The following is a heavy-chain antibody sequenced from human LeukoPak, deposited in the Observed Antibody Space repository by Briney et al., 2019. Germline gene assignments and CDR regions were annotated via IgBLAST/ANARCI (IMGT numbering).Heavy chain of an antibody. J-gene: IGHJ5*02. CDR1: GFTFSSYA. V-gene: IGHV3-23*01. D-gene: IGHD2-15*01. CDR3: AKDPLGFCSGGSCYDWFDP. CDR2: ISGSGGST. Sequence: GGSLRLSCAASGFTFSSYAMSWVRQAPGKGLQWVSAISGSGGSTYYADSVKGRFTISRDNSKNTLYLQMNSLRAEDTAVYYCAKDPLGFCSGGSCYDWFDPWGQRTLVTVSS.